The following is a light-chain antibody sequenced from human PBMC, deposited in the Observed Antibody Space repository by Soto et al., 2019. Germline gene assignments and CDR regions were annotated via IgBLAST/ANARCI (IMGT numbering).Light chain of an antibody. CDR1: QSVSSK. CDR2: GAS. Sequence: EIVMTQSPATLSVSPGERATLSCRASQSVSSKLAWYHQKPGQAPRLLIYGASIRATGIPARISGSGSGTEFTLTISSLQSEDFAVYYCQQYNNWPLTFGQGTRLEIK. CDR3: QQYNNWPLT. J-gene: IGKJ5*01. V-gene: IGKV3-15*01.